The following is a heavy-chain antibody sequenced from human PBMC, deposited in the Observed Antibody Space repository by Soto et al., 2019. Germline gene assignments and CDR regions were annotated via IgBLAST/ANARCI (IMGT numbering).Heavy chain of an antibody. J-gene: IGHJ5*02. Sequence: VKGSCKGSGYTFTGYYMHWVRQATGQGLEWMGWINTYNGNTNHAQKLQGRVTMTTDTSTSTAYMELRSLRSDDTAVYYCARGVGSGTYYNQYNWFDPWGQGTLVTVSS. D-gene: IGHD3-10*01. CDR2: INTYNGNT. V-gene: IGHV1-18*04. CDR3: ARGVGSGTYYNQYNWFDP. CDR1: GYTFTGYY.